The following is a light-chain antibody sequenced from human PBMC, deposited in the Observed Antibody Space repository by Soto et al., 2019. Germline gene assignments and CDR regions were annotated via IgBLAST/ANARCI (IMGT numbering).Light chain of an antibody. CDR3: QQRLT. CDR2: DAS. Sequence: EIVMTQSPATLSVSPGERATLSCRASQSVSSNLAWYQQKPGQAPRLLIYDASNRATGIPARFSGSGSGTDFTLTISSLEPEDFAVYYCQQRLTFGQGTRLEI. CDR1: QSVSSN. J-gene: IGKJ5*01. V-gene: IGKV3-11*01.